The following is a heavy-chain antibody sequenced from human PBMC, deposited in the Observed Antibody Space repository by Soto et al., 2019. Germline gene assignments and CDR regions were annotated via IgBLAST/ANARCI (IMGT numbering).Heavy chain of an antibody. CDR2: IHYSGTT. V-gene: IGHV4-59*01. CDR1: GGSINNYY. J-gene: IGHJ6*02. D-gene: IGHD3-16*01. CDR3: GGNTYGMDV. Sequence: QVHFQESGPGLVKPSETLSLTCTVSGGSINNYYCNWVRQPPGKGLEWIGSIHYSGTTHYNPSLKSRVTISADRAKNQFSLKLISVTAADTAVYYGGGNTYGMDVWGQGTTVTVSS.